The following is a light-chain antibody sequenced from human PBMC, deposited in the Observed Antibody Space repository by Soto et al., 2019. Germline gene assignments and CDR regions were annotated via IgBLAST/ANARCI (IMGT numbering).Light chain of an antibody. V-gene: IGLV2-23*01. Sequence: QSALTQPASESRSPGQSITIYCAGTSSDVGSYNLVSWYQQHPGKAPKLMIYEGSKRPSGVSNRFSGSKSGNTASLTISGLQAEDEADYYCFSYAGSSSHVVFGGGTKLTVL. CDR2: EGS. CDR3: FSYAGSSSHVV. CDR1: SSDVGSYNL. J-gene: IGLJ2*01.